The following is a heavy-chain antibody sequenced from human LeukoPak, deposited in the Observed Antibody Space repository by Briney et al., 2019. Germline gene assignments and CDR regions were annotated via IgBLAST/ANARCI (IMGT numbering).Heavy chain of an antibody. CDR2: ISSSSSYI. CDR1: GFTFSSYS. D-gene: IGHD3-22*01. V-gene: IGHV3-21*01. CDR3: ARDLRRYYYDSSGPIDY. Sequence: GGSLRLSCAASGFTFSSYSMNWVRQAPGKGLEWVSSISSSSSYIYYADSVKGRFTISRDNAKNSLYLQMNSLRAEDTAVYYCARDLRRYYYDSSGPIDYWGQGTLVTVSS. J-gene: IGHJ4*02.